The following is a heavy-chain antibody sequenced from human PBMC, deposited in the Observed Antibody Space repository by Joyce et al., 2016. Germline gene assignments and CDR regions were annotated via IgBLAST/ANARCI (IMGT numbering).Heavy chain of an antibody. CDR2: FSPNGGNR. Sequence: EVQLLESGGGLVQPGGSLRLSCAASGFTFSNYAMSWVRQAPGKGLEWVSTFSPNGGNRDYADSVKGRFTISRDDSKSTLYLQMNSLRAGDTAVYYCAKAPLGDRYFESWGQGTLVTVSS. CDR1: GFTFSNYA. J-gene: IGHJ4*02. D-gene: IGHD3-10*01. V-gene: IGHV3-23*01. CDR3: AKAPLGDRYFES.